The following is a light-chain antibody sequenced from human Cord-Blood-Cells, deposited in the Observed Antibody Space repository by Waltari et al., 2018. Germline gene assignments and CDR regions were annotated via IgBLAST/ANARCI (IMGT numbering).Light chain of an antibody. CDR3: QSYDSSLSGPL. Sequence: QSVLTQPPSVSGAPGQRVTISCTGRSSNIGAGYDVHWYQQLPGTAPKLLIYGNAHRPSGVPDRFSGSKSGTSASLAITGLQAEDEADYYCQSYDSSLSGPLFGGGTKLTVL. V-gene: IGLV1-40*01. J-gene: IGLJ2*01. CDR1: SSNIGAGYD. CDR2: GNA.